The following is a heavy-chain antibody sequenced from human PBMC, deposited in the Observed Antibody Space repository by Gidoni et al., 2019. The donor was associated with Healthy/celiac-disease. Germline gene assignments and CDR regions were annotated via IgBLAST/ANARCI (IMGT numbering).Heavy chain of an antibody. D-gene: IGHD4-17*01. CDR2: ISSSSSYI. J-gene: IGHJ6*02. CDR1: GFPFSSYS. CDR3: ARDLATVTTRSMDV. Sequence: EVQLVESGGGLVKPGGSLRLSCAASGFPFSSYSMNWVRQAPGKGLEWVSSISSSSSYIYYADSVKGRFTISRDNAKNSLYLQMNSLRAEDTAVYYCARDLATVTTRSMDVWGQGTTVTVSS. V-gene: IGHV3-21*01.